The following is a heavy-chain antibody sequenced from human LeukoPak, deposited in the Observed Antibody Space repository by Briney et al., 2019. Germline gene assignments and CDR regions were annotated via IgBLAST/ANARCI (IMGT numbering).Heavy chain of an antibody. V-gene: IGHV4-4*07. CDR3: ARLVVITTFDWFDP. D-gene: IGHD3-22*01. CDR1: GGSISSYY. Sequence: PSETLSLTCTVSGGSISSYYGSWIRQPAGKGLEWIGRIYTSGRTNYNPSLKSRVTMSVDTSKNQFSLKFTSVTAADTAVYYCARLVVITTFDWFDPWGQGTLVTVSS. J-gene: IGHJ5*02. CDR2: IYTSGRT.